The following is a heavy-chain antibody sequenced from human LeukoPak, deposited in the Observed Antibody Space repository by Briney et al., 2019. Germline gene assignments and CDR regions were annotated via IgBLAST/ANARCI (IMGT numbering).Heavy chain of an antibody. CDR2: ISSSGSTI. V-gene: IGHV3-48*03. D-gene: IGHD4-17*01. Sequence: GGSLRLSCAASGFTFSNYEMNWVRQAPGKGLGWVSYISSSGSTIYYADSVKGRFTISRDNAKNSQYLQMNSLRAEDTAVYYCARDYYGDHFDYWGQGTLVTVSS. CDR3: ARDYYGDHFDY. J-gene: IGHJ4*02. CDR1: GFTFSNYE.